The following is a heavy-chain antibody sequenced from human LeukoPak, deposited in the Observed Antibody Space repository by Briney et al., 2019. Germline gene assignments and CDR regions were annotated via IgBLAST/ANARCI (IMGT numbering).Heavy chain of an antibody. D-gene: IGHD6-19*01. J-gene: IGHJ4*02. V-gene: IGHV3-21*01. CDR2: ISSSSSYI. Sequence: PGGSLRLSCAASGFTFSSYSMNWVCQAPGKGLEWVSSISSSSSYIYYADSVKGRFTISRDNAKNSLYLQMNSLRAEDTAVYYCAREGIAVSKFDYWGQGTLVTVSS. CDR3: AREGIAVSKFDY. CDR1: GFTFSSYS.